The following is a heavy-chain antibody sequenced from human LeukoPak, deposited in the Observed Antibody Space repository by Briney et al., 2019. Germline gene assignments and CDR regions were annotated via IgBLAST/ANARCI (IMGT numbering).Heavy chain of an antibody. V-gene: IGHV3-21*04. D-gene: IGHD1-26*01. CDR2: ISRSSTYI. CDR1: GFTFSSDS. Sequence: GGSLRLSCAASGFTFSSDSMNWVRQPPGRGLEWVASISRSSTYINYADSVKGRFTISRDNAKNSLYLQMNSLKCEDTAVYYCAREWDSGSYYLGYFDYWGQGTLVTVSS. J-gene: IGHJ4*02. CDR3: AREWDSGSYYLGYFDY.